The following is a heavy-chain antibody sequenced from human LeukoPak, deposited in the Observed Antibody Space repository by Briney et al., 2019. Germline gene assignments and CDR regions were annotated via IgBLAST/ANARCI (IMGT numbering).Heavy chain of an antibody. CDR1: GGSISSSNW. J-gene: IGHJ4*02. CDR3: ARAHMVLGEYLDY. V-gene: IGHV4-4*02. Sequence: PSGTLSLTCAVSGGSISSSNWWSWVRQPPGKGLEWIGEIYHSGSTNYNPSLKSRVTISVDKSKNQFSLKLSSVTAADTAVYYCARAHMVLGEYLDYWGQGTLVTVSS. D-gene: IGHD3-10*01. CDR2: IYHSGST.